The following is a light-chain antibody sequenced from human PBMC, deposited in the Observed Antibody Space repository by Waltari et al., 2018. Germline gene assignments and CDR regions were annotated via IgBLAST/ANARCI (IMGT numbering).Light chain of an antibody. V-gene: IGLV2-11*01. Sequence: QSALTQPRSVSGSPGQSVTIFCTGTGSDFGDYDYVSWYQQHPGKVPKLVIYDVTKRPSGVPDRFSGSRSGNSASLTISGLQAEDEADYYCCTYEGTWVFGGGTKLTVL. CDR2: DVT. J-gene: IGLJ3*02. CDR3: CTYEGTWV. CDR1: GSDFGDYDY.